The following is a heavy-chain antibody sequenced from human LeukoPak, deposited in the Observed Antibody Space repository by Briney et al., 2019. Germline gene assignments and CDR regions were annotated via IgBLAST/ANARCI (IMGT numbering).Heavy chain of an antibody. V-gene: IGHV3-53*01. Sequence: GGSLRLSCAASGFTVSSNYMSWVRQAPGKGLEWVSVIYSGGSSYYADSVKGRFTISRDNSKNTLYLQMNSLRAEDTAVYYCASQSSGYWLDAFDIWGQGTMVTVSS. CDR3: ASQSSGYWLDAFDI. CDR2: IYSGGSS. J-gene: IGHJ3*02. CDR1: GFTVSSNY. D-gene: IGHD3-22*01.